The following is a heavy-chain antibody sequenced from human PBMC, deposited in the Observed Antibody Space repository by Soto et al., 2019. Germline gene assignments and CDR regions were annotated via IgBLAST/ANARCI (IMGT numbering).Heavy chain of an antibody. CDR1: GFTFSSYG. Sequence: QVQLVESGGGVVQPGRSLRLSCAASGFTFSSYGMHWVRQAPGKGLEWVAVIWYDGSNKYYADSVKGRFTISRDNSKNTLYRQMNSLRAEDTAVYYCARDLARVAAPDNWFDPWGQGTLVTGSS. D-gene: IGHD6-13*01. CDR2: IWYDGSNK. CDR3: ARDLARVAAPDNWFDP. J-gene: IGHJ5*02. V-gene: IGHV3-33*01.